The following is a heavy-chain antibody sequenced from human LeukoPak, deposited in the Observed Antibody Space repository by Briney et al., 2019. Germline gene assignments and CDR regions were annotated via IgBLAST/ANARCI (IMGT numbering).Heavy chain of an antibody. J-gene: IGHJ5*02. D-gene: IGHD6-13*01. V-gene: IGHV4-59*01. CDR3: ARGVAAAGTGGLCWFDP. CDR1: GGSLGSYY. CDR2: IYSSGST. Sequence: PETLSLTCTVSGGSLGSYYWSWIRQPPGKGLEWIGYIYSSGSTNYNPSLKSRVTISLDTSKNQFSLKLSFVTAADTAVYYCARGVAAAGTGGLCWFDPWGQGTLVTVSS.